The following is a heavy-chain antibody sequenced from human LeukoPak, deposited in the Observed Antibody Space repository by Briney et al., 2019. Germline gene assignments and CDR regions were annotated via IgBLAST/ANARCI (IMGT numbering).Heavy chain of an antibody. V-gene: IGHV3-48*01. J-gene: IGHJ4*02. CDR3: AKDRYSYAFEYSDS. CDR1: GFTFSSYS. CDR2: ISGSSSTI. D-gene: IGHD5-18*01. Sequence: GGSLRLSCAASGFTFSSYSMNWVRQAPGKGLEWGSYISGSSSTIYYADSVKGRFTISRDNGKNTLYLQMNSLRAEDTAVYYCAKDRYSYAFEYSDSWGQGTLVTVSS.